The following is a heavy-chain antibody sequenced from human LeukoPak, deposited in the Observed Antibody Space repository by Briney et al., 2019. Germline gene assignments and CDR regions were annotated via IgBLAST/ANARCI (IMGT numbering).Heavy chain of an antibody. D-gene: IGHD5-18*01. V-gene: IGHV1-2*02. CDR3: AREGPYRRTDYYFDY. J-gene: IGHJ4*02. CDR1: GYTFTSYA. CDR2: IDPNSGDT. Sequence: GASVKVSCKASGYTFTSYAMNWVRQAPGQGLEWMGWIDPNSGDTKYAQKFQGRVTMTRDTSITTAYMELSSLTSDDTDMYYCAREGPYRRTDYYFDYWGQGALVTVSS.